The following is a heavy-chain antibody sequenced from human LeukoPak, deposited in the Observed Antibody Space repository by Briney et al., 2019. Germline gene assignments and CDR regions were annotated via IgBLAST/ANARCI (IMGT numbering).Heavy chain of an antibody. CDR3: ARGTLRTSYYYYGMDV. CDR1: GGSFSGYY. Sequence: SETLSLTCAGYGGSFSGYYWSWIRQPPGKGLEWIGEINYSGNTNYNPSLKSRVTISVDTSKNQFSLKLSSVTAADTAVYYCARGTLRTSYYYYGMDVWGQGTTVTVSS. D-gene: IGHD3-16*01. J-gene: IGHJ6*02. V-gene: IGHV4-34*01. CDR2: INYSGNT.